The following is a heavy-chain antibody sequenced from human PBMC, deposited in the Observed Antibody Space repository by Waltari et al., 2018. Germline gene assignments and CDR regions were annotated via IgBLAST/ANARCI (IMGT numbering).Heavy chain of an antibody. V-gene: IGHV1-24*01. Sequence: QVQLEQSGAEVKKPGASVKVSCKVSGYTLTDLSMHWVRQAPGKGLEWMGGYDPETAEIIYAQSFQGRVTMTEDTSSETAHMELSSLTSEDTAVYYCATDHHRQSGYDFWGQGTLVTVSS. J-gene: IGHJ4*02. CDR3: ATDHHRQSGYDF. CDR1: GYTLTDLS. D-gene: IGHD5-12*01. CDR2: YDPETAEI.